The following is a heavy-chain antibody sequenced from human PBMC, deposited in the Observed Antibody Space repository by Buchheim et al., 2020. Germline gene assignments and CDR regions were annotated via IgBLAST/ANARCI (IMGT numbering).Heavy chain of an antibody. V-gene: IGHV4-61*08. CDR2: MFNGGTT. Sequence: QVQLHESGPGLVKPSETLSLTCSVSGVSVNSGGHYWHWMRQPPGKGLEWIGQMFNGGTTNYNSTLKSRVTLSSDTSKNQFDLKLTSVTAEDTAVYFCLCYVSSGGGVIQVSWGQGIL. J-gene: IGHJ5*02. CDR3: LCYVSSGGGVIQVS. CDR1: GVSVNSGGHY. D-gene: IGHD3-16*01.